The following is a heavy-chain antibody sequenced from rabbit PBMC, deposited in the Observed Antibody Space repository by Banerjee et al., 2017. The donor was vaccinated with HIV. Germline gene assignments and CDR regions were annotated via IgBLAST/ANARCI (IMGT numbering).Heavy chain of an antibody. D-gene: IGHD7-1*01. Sequence: QEQLEESGGDLVKPEGSLTLTCTASGFSFSSSYYMCWVRQAPGKGLEWIACIYTGSGSTYYATWVNGRFTISSDNAQNTVDLQMNSLTAADTATYFCARRDYPDYGHNLWGQGTLVTVS. J-gene: IGHJ4*01. V-gene: IGHV1S45*01. CDR1: GFSFSSSYY. CDR2: IYTGSGST. CDR3: ARRDYPDYGHNL.